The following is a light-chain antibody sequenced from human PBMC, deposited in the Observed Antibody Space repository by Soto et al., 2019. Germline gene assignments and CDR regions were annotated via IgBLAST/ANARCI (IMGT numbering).Light chain of an antibody. CDR3: QKYNSALVT. CDR1: QGISNY. V-gene: IGKV1-27*01. J-gene: IGKJ3*01. CDR2: AAS. Sequence: DIQMTVSPSSLYASVGDRVTITCRASQGISNYLAWYQQKPGKVPKLLIYAASTLQSGVPSRFSGSGSGTDFTLTISSLQPEDVAAYYCQKYNSALVTFGPGTKVDIK.